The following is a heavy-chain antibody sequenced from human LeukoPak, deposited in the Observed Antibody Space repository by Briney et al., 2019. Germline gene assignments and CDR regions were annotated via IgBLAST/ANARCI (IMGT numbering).Heavy chain of an antibody. J-gene: IGHJ4*02. CDR2: IYDTGST. D-gene: IGHD5-24*01. CDR1: GGSIRGHY. Sequence: SETLSLTCNVSGGSIRGHYWSWIRQPPGKGLEWLGYIYDTGSTNYNPSLKSRVTISGDTSKNHFSLQLTSVTAADTAVYYCARAYNFHTYYFDYWGQGTLVTVSS. CDR3: ARAYNFHTYYFDY. V-gene: IGHV4-59*11.